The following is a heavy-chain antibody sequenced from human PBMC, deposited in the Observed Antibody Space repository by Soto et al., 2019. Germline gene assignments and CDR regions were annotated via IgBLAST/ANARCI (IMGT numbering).Heavy chain of an antibody. D-gene: IGHD1-7*01. Sequence: GGSLRLSCAASGFTFSASVMHWVRQASGKGLEWVGRIRSKADSFATIYAASVQGRFTISRDDSMNTAYLQMNSLNTEDTAVYYCSTLTGATFGALDIWGQGTTVTVSS. CDR1: GFTFSASV. CDR3: STLTGATFGALDI. J-gene: IGHJ3*02. CDR2: IRSKADSFAT. V-gene: IGHV3-73*01.